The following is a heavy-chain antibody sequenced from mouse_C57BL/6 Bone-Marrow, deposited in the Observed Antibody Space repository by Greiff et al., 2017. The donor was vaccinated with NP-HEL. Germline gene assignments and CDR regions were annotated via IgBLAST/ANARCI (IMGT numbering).Heavy chain of an antibody. V-gene: IGHV1-82*01. CDR2: IYPGDGDT. Sequence: QVQLKESGPELVKPGASVKISCKASGYAFSSSWMNWVKQRPGKGLEWLGRIYPGDGDTNYNGKFKGKATLTADKSSSTAYMQLSSLTSEDSAVYFCAPNWPNYYAMDYWGQGTSVTVSS. D-gene: IGHD4-1*01. J-gene: IGHJ4*01. CDR3: APNWPNYYAMDY. CDR1: GYAFSSSW.